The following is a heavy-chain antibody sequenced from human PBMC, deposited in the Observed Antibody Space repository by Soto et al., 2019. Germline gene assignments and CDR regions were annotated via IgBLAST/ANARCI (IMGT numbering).Heavy chain of an antibody. CDR3: ARDYRTVTTTFDY. J-gene: IGHJ4*02. CDR1: GFTFSSYW. CDR2: ISSSSSYI. Sequence: GGSLRLSCAASGFTFSSYWMSWVRQAPGKGLEWVSSISSSSSYIYYADSVKGRFTISRDNAKNSLYLQMNSLRAEDTAVYYCARDYRTVTTTFDYWGQGTLVPVSP. D-gene: IGHD4-17*01. V-gene: IGHV3-21*01.